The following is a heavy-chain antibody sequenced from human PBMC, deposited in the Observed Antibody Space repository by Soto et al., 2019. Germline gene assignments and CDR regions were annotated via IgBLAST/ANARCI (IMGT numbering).Heavy chain of an antibody. D-gene: IGHD3-3*01. Sequence: QVQLVQSGAEVKKPGSSVKVSCKASGGTFSSYAISWVRQAPGQGLEWMGGIIPIFGTANYAQKFQGRVTITADESTSTAYMELSSLRSEDTAVYYCARTARDRVVTLGDAFDIWGQGTMVTVSS. J-gene: IGHJ3*02. V-gene: IGHV1-69*01. CDR1: GGTFSSYA. CDR2: IIPIFGTA. CDR3: ARTARDRVVTLGDAFDI.